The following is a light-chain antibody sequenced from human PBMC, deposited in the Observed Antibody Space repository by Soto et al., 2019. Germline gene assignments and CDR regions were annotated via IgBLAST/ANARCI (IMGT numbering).Light chain of an antibody. V-gene: IGLV1-44*01. CDR1: SPNIGTNA. Sequence: QSVVTQTPSASGTPGQRVTISCSGSSPNIGTNAVNWCQQLPGTAPRLLIYSNDQRPPGVPDRFSGSKSGTSASLAISGLQSEDEADYFCAVWDDSLNAAVFGGGTQLTVL. CDR2: SND. J-gene: IGLJ7*01. CDR3: AVWDDSLNAAV.